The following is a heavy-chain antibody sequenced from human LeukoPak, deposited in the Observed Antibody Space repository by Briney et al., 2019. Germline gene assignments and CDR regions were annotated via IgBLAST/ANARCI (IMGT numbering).Heavy chain of an antibody. CDR1: GFTFGTYS. V-gene: IGHV3-21*01. Sequence: GGSLRLSCAGSGFTFGTYSMNWVRQAPGKGLEWVSSISSGGGNIHYADSLKGRFTISRDNAKNSRYLQMNSLRAEDTAVYYCARDDSGGLTDFWGRGTLVTVSS. CDR3: ARDDSGGLTDF. CDR2: ISSGGGNI. J-gene: IGHJ4*02. D-gene: IGHD6-19*01.